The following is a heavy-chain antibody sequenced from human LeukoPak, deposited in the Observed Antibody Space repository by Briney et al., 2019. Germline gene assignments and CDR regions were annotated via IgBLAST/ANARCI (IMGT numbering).Heavy chain of an antibody. CDR2: INPNSGGT. Sequence: ASVKVSCKASGYTLTGYYMHWVRQAPGQGLEWMGWINPNSGGTNYAQKFQGRVTMTRDTSISTAYMELSRLRSDDTAVYYCARDIQLWSPYYFDYWGQGTLVTVSS. CDR1: GYTLTGYY. CDR3: ARDIQLWSPYYFDY. J-gene: IGHJ4*02. V-gene: IGHV1-2*02. D-gene: IGHD5-18*01.